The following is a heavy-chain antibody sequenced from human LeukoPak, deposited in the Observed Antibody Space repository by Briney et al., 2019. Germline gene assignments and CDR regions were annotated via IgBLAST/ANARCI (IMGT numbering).Heavy chain of an antibody. CDR3: TRVSGSGWFDP. CDR1: GGSINNYY. J-gene: IGHJ5*02. D-gene: IGHD1-1*01. V-gene: IGHV4-59*01. CDR2: IYYSGST. Sequence: SETLSLTCTVSGGSINNYYWTWIRQPPGKGLEWIGYIYYSGSTNYNPSLKSRVTISVDTSKSQLSLKLTSVTAADTAVYYCTRVSGSGWFDPWGQGTLVTVSS.